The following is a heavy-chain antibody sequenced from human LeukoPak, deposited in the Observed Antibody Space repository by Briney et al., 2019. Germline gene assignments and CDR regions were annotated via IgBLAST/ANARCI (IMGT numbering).Heavy chain of an antibody. J-gene: IGHJ3*02. CDR2: INPNSGGT. V-gene: IGHV1-2*02. D-gene: IGHD2-2*02. CDR3: ARDHGYCSSTSCYNAFDI. Sequence: GASVKVSCKASGYTFTRYYMHWVRQAPGQGLEWMGWINPNSGGTNYAQKFQGRGTMTRDTSISTAYMELSRLRSDDTAVYYCARDHGYCSSTSCYNAFDIWGQGTMVTVSS. CDR1: GYTFTRYY.